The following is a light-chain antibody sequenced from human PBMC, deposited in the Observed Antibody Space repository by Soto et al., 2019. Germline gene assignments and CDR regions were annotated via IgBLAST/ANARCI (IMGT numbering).Light chain of an antibody. CDR2: KAS. CDR3: QQYNSYPWT. Sequence: DIQMTQSPSTLSASVGDRVTMTCRASQSISSWLAWYQQKPGKAPKLLIYKASSLESGVPSRFSGSGSGTEFTLTISSLQPDDFATYYCQQYNSYPWTFGQGTKGDIK. CDR1: QSISSW. J-gene: IGKJ1*01. V-gene: IGKV1-5*03.